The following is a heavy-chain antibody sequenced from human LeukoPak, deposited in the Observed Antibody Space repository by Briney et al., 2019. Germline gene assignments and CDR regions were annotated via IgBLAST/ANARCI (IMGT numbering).Heavy chain of an antibody. J-gene: IGHJ4*02. D-gene: IGHD3-10*01. CDR3: ARGYTSGSYSFAFDY. V-gene: IGHV3-69-1*01. CDR2: ISGSFR. CDR1: GFTFSDYY. Sequence: GGSLRLSCAASGFTFSDYYMNWVRLAPGKGLEWVSSISGSFRSCADSVKGRFTISRDNAENSLFLDMNNLRPEDTAVYYCARGYTSGSYSFAFDYWGQGTLVTVSS.